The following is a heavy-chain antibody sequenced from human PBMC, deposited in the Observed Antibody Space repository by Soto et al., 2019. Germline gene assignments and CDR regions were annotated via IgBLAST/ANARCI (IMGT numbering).Heavy chain of an antibody. CDR2: TRNKDHSYTT. Sequence: EVQLVASGGGLVQPGGSLRLSCAASGFTFSDHYMDWVRQAPGKGLEWIGRTRNKDHSYTTEYAASVKGRFTISRDDSKNSLYLQMNSLKSEDTALYYCARSWLSGLGGMDVWGQGTTVTVS. J-gene: IGHJ6*02. CDR3: ARSWLSGLGGMDV. CDR1: GFTFSDHY. V-gene: IGHV3-72*01. D-gene: IGHD3-22*01.